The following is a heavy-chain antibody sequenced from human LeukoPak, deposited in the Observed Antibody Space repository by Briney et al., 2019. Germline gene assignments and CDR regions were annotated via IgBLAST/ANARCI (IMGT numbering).Heavy chain of an antibody. CDR1: GFTVSSTY. V-gene: IGHV3-66*01. CDR2: IYNGGST. CDR3: AREGIDDYGDYRYGF. D-gene: IGHD4-17*01. Sequence: GGSLRLSCAASGFTVSSTYMSWVRQAPGKGLEWVSVIYNGGSTYYADSVKGRFTISRDNSKNTVYLQMNSLRAEDTAVYYCAREGIDDYGDYRYGFWGQGTLVTVSS. J-gene: IGHJ4*02.